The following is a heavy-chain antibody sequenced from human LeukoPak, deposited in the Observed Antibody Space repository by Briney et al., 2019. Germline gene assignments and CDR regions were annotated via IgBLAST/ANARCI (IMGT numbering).Heavy chain of an antibody. D-gene: IGHD3-22*01. V-gene: IGHV1-2*02. CDR2: INPNSGGT. Sequence: ASVKVSCKASGYTFTGYYMHWVRQAPGQGLEWMGWINPNSGGTNYAQKFQGRVTMTRDTYISTAYMELSRLRSDDTAVYYCARGYYDSSGYYGWFDPWGQGTLVTVSS. CDR1: GYTFTGYY. J-gene: IGHJ5*02. CDR3: ARGYYDSSGYYGWFDP.